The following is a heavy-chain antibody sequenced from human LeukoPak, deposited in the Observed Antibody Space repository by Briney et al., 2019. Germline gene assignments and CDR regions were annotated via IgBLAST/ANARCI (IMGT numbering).Heavy chain of an antibody. Sequence: GRSLRLSCAASGFTFSSYGMHWVRQAPGKGLEWVAVISYDGSNKYYADSVKGRFTISRDNSKNTLYLQMNSLRAEDTAVYYCASLVGANFDYWGQGTLVTVSS. D-gene: IGHD1-26*01. CDR1: GFTFSSYG. CDR3: ASLVGANFDY. J-gene: IGHJ4*02. V-gene: IGHV3-30*03. CDR2: ISYDGSNK.